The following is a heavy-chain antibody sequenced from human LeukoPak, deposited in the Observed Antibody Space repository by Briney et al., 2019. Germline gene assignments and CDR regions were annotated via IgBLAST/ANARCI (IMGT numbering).Heavy chain of an antibody. CDR2: IYYSGST. D-gene: IGHD3-22*01. Sequence: SQTLSLTCTVSGGSISSGDYYWSWIRQPPGKGLEWIGYIYYSGSTYYNPSLKSRVTISEDTAKNQFSLKLSSLTAADTAVYYCARDSGYDSSGYHYYYYYMDVWGKGTTVTVSS. CDR1: GGSISSGDYY. V-gene: IGHV4-30-4*08. J-gene: IGHJ6*03. CDR3: ARDSGYDSSGYHYYYYYMDV.